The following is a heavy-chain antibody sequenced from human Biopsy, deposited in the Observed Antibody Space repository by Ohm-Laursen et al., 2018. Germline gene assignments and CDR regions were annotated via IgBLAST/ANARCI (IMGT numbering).Heavy chain of an antibody. CDR1: GDSVSSGSFY. Sequence: SQTLSLTWTVSGDSVSSGSFYWTWIRQPPGQGLEYIGYIYDRGSTANYNPSLESRVTMSVDTPKNQFSLKLSSVTAADTAIYYCARGMRSSGWPYFDSWGQGTLVTVSS. J-gene: IGHJ4*02. CDR3: ARGMRSSGWPYFDS. D-gene: IGHD6-19*01. V-gene: IGHV4-61*01. CDR2: IYDRGSTA.